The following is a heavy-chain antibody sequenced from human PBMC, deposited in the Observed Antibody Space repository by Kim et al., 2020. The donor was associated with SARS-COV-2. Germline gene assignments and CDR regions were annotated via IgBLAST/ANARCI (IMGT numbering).Heavy chain of an antibody. V-gene: IGHV1-2*02. CDR3: AKGRGFFGTFDM. D-gene: IGHD3-3*01. CDR1: GYSFTDSF. Sequence: ASVKVSCTASGYSFTDSFIHWMRQAPGQGLEWMGWINPNSGATTYAEKFEGRVTMTRDTSITTAYMELSSLRSDDTAVYYCAKGRGFFGTFDMWGQGTVV. J-gene: IGHJ3*02. CDR2: INPNSGAT.